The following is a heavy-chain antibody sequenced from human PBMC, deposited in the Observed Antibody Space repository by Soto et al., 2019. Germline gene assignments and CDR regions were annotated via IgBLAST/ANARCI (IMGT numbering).Heavy chain of an antibody. CDR3: ARDGGQGRGVIGHS. CDR1: GGSIIYHY. J-gene: IGHJ4*02. V-gene: IGHV4-59*11. D-gene: IGHD3-16*02. Sequence: PSETLSLTCTVSGGSIIYHYWSWFRQPPGKGPEWIGYIYYNGGTNYNPSLKSRVTILLDTSTNQFSLTLTSVTAADTAVYYCARDGGQGRGVIGHSWGRGIPVTVSS. CDR2: IYYNGGT.